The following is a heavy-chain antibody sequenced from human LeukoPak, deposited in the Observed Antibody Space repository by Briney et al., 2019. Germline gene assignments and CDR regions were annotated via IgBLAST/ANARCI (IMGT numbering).Heavy chain of an antibody. CDR3: ARSLSDYYDGGHEGQGYYYMDV. Sequence: CETLSLTCVVYGGSFSGYYWSWIRQPPGKGPEWIGEINNSGSTNYTPSLKGRVTISVDTSKNQFSLKLSSVTAADTAMYYCARSLSDYYDGGHEGQGYYYMDVWGNGTTVTVSS. CDR2: INNSGST. V-gene: IGHV4-34*01. D-gene: IGHD3-22*01. J-gene: IGHJ6*03. CDR1: GGSFSGYY.